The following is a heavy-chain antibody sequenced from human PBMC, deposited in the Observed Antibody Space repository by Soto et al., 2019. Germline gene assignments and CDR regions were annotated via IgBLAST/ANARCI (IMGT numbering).Heavy chain of an antibody. J-gene: IGHJ5*02. CDR2: IYYSGST. CDR1: GGSVSSGSYY. CDR3: ERESIEAARNWFDH. Sequence: SETLSLTCTVSGGSVSSGSYYWSWIRQPPGKGLEWIGYIYYSGSTNYNPSLKSRVTISVDTSKNQFSLKLSSVTAADTAVYYCERESIEAARNWFDHWGQGTLATVSS. V-gene: IGHV4-61*01. D-gene: IGHD6-13*01.